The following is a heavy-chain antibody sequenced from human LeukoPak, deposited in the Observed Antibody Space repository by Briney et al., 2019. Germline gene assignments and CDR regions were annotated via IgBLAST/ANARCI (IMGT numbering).Heavy chain of an antibody. CDR2: ISGSGGSI. CDR3: AKAVGYCSGGSCYHLIDY. CDR1: GFTHSSYP. D-gene: IGHD2-15*01. J-gene: IGHJ4*02. V-gene: IGHV3-23*01. Sequence: GGSLRLSCAASGFTHSSYPMSWVRQSPEKGLEWVSAISGSGGSIYYADSVKGRFTIPRDNSKNTLYLQMNSLRAEDTAVYYCAKAVGYCSGGSCYHLIDYWGQGTLVTVSS.